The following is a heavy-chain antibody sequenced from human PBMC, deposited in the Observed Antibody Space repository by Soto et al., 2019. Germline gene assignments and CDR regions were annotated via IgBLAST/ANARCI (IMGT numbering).Heavy chain of an antibody. CDR2: IYYSGST. CDR3: ARGRTSSPTPGDY. Sequence: SETLSLTCTVSGGSISSYYWSWIRQPPGRGLEWIGYIYYSGSTNYNPSLKSRVTISVDTSKNQFSLKLSSVTAADTAVYYCARGRTSSPTPGDYWGQGTLVTVSS. CDR1: GGSISSYY. V-gene: IGHV4-59*12. J-gene: IGHJ4*02. D-gene: IGHD2-2*01.